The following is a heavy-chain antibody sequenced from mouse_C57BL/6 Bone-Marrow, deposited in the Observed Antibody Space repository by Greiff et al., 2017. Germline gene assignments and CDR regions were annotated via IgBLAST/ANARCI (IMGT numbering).Heavy chain of an antibody. V-gene: IGHV5-9-1*02. J-gene: IGHJ2*01. Sequence: EVQLVESGEGLVKPGASLKLSCAASGFTFSSYAMSWVRQTPEKRLEWVAYISSGGDYIYYADTVKGRFTISRDNARNTLYLQMSSLKSEDTAMYYCKRDLNEYDGVDYWGQGTTLTVSS. CDR1: GFTFSSYA. CDR3: KRDLNEYDGVDY. CDR2: ISSGGDYI. D-gene: IGHD2-4*01.